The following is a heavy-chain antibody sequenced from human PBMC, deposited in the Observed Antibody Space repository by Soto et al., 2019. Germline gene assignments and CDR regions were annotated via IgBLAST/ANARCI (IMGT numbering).Heavy chain of an antibody. CDR2: INAGNGNT. V-gene: IGHV1-3*01. CDR1: GYTFTSYA. CDR3: ARDNDFWSGPPAPFDYYYGVDV. J-gene: IGHJ6*02. D-gene: IGHD3-3*01. Sequence: GASVKVSCKASGYTFTSYAMHWVRQAPGQRLEWMGWINAGNGNTKYSQKFQGRVTITRDTSASTAYMELSSLRSEDTAVYYCARDNDFWSGPPAPFDYYYGVDVWGQGTTVTVSS.